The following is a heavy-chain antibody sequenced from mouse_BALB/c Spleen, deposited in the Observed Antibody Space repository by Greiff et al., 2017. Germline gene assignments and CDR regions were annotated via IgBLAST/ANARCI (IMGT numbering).Heavy chain of an antibody. D-gene: IGHD4-1*01. CDR3: ARDRRTNFGGAMDY. CDR1: GFTFTDYY. V-gene: IGHV7-3*02. Sequence: EVHLVESGGGLVQPGGSLRLSCATSGFTFTDYYMSWVRQPPGKALEWLGFIRNKANGYTTEYSASVKGRFTISRDNSQSILYLQMNTLRAEDSATYYCARDRRTNFGGAMDYWGQGTSVTVSS. J-gene: IGHJ4*01. CDR2: IRNKANGYTT.